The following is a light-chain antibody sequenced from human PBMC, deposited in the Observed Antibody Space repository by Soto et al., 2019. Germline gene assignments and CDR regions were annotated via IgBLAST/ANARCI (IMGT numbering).Light chain of an antibody. CDR1: QSVSSN. V-gene: IGKV3-15*01. J-gene: IGKJ1*01. CDR3: QHYKRWPWT. CDR2: GAS. Sequence: EIVMTHSPATVSVSLWERATLSLRASQSVSSNLAWYQQKPGQAPRLLIYGASTRATTFPARFSGGGSGTEFTLTISSLQSEDFAVYYCQHYKRWPWTFGQGTKVDNK.